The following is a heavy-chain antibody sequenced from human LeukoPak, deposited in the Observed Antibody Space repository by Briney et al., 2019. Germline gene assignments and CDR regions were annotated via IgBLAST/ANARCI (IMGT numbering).Heavy chain of an antibody. CDR3: ASPPTRECSSISCPLSY. CDR2: IYPGDSDT. Sequence: GESLKISCKGSGYSFTSYWIAWVRQMPGKGLELMWIIYPGDSDTRYSPSFQGQVTISVDKSVSAAYLQWSSLKASDTAMYYCASPPTRECSSISCPLSYWGQGTLVTVSS. CDR1: GYSFTSYW. V-gene: IGHV5-51*01. J-gene: IGHJ4*02. D-gene: IGHD2-2*01.